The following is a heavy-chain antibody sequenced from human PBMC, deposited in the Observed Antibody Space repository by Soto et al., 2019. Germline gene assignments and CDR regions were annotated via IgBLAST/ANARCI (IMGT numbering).Heavy chain of an antibody. V-gene: IGHV3-48*01. CDR2: ISSTGGTI. CDR1: GFTFRSYS. D-gene: IGHD4-17*01. CDR3: ARDFYGDYGADY. J-gene: IGHJ4*02. Sequence: EVQLVESGGDLVQPGGCLRLSCAASGFTFRSYSMNWGRQAPGKGLEWISYISSTGGTIYYADSVKGRFTISRDNAKNSLYLQMNSLRAEDTAVYYCARDFYGDYGADYWGQGTLVSVSS.